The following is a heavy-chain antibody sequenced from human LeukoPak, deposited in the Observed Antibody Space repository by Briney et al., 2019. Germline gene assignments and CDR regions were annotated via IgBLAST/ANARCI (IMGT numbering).Heavy chain of an antibody. CDR1: GFTFDDYG. CDR3: ASSFLTGYRYYYYMDV. D-gene: IGHD3-9*01. J-gene: IGHJ6*03. V-gene: IGHV3-20*04. CDR2: INWNGGST. Sequence: PGGSLRLSCAASGFTFDDYGMSWVRQAPGKGLEWVSGINWNGGSTGYADSVKGRFTISRDNAKNSLYLQMNSLRAEDTAVYYCASSFLTGYRYYYYMDVWGKGTTVTVSS.